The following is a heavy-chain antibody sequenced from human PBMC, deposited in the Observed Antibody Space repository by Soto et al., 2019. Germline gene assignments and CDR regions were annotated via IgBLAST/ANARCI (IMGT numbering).Heavy chain of an antibody. Sequence: QVQLVESGGGVVQPGRSLRLSCAASGFTFSTYGMHWVRQAPGKGLEWVALISSDGFNKYSRASVKGRFTISRDDSESTLYLRMNSLRGDDTAVYYCAKAGYLSSGTLGIYSAYMDVWGRGTAVTVSS. V-gene: IGHV3-30*18. CDR1: GFTFSTYG. CDR3: AKAGYLSSGTLGIYSAYMDV. CDR2: ISSDGFNK. D-gene: IGHD3-10*01. J-gene: IGHJ6*03.